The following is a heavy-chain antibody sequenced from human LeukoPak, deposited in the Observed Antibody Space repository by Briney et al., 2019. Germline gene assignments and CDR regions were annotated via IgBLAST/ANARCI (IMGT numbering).Heavy chain of an antibody. CDR2: ISSSGSTT. Sequence: GGSLRLSCAASGFTFSTYAVNWVCQAPGRGLEWVSAISSSGSTTYYADSVKGRFSISRDNSKNSLSLLRNSLRAEDTAVYYCPKDRKDWSTNSDCWGHRTLVT. V-gene: IGHV3-23*01. CDR3: PKDRKDWSTNSDC. CDR1: GFTFSTYA. J-gene: IGHJ5*01. D-gene: IGHD3/OR15-3a*01.